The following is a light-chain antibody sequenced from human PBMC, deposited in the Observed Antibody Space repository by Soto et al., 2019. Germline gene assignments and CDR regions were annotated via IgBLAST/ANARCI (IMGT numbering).Light chain of an antibody. CDR3: QHYNGFSWT. Sequence: EIVMTQSPATLSVSPGERATLSCRASQSISSNLAWYQQKPGQAPRLLIYAASTRATGIPARFSGSGSGTEFTLTISSLQPDDFATYYCQHYNGFSWTFGQGTKVDIK. J-gene: IGKJ1*01. CDR2: AAS. CDR1: QSISSN. V-gene: IGKV3-15*01.